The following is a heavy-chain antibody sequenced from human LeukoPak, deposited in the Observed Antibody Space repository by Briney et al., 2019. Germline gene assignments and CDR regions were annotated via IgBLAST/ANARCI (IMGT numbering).Heavy chain of an antibody. J-gene: IGHJ4*02. CDR1: GGSFSGYY. CDR3: ARQRTIAVANLFDY. CDR2: INHSGST. V-gene: IGHV4-34*01. Sequence: SETLSLTCAVYGGSFSGYYWSWIRQPPGKGLEWIGEINHSGSTNYNPSLKSRVTIAVDTSTNQFSLKLSSVTAADTAVYYCARQRTIAVANLFDYWGQGTLVTVSS. D-gene: IGHD6-19*01.